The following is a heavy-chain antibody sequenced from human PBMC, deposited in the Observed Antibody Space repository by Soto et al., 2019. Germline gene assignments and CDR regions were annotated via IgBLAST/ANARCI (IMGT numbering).Heavy chain of an antibody. V-gene: IGHV1-18*04. CDR3: TREAGWQRMVPYD. CDR1: GYTFTSYG. CDR2: ISAFNGDT. J-gene: IGHJ4*02. Sequence: QVQLVQSGTEVKKSGASVNVSCKAFGYTFTSYGFSWVRQVPGQGLEWLGWISAFNGDTQYAQTMKGRLTVTTDTSTPTVHMELRSLTPADTAVYYCTREAGWQRMVPYDWGQGTLVTVS. D-gene: IGHD6-25*01.